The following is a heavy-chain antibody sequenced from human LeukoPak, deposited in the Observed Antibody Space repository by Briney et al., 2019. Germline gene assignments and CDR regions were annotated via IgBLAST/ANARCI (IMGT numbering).Heavy chain of an antibody. Sequence: PSETLSLTCTGSGYSISSGYYWGWIRQPPGKGLEWIGSISHSGSTYYKPSLKSRVPISVDTSKHQFSLKLSSVTAADTAVYYCARAPFIQSDNGGTFDYWGQGTLVTVSS. V-gene: IGHV4-38-2*02. CDR1: GYSISSGYY. D-gene: IGHD4-23*01. J-gene: IGHJ4*02. CDR2: ISHSGST. CDR3: ARAPFIQSDNGGTFDY.